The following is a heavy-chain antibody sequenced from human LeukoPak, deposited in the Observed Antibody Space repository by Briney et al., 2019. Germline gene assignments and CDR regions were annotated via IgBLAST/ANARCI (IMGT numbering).Heavy chain of an antibody. CDR1: GGSISSYY. Sequence: SETLSLTCTVSGGSISSYYWSWIRQPPGKGLEWLGYIYYSGSTNYNPSLKSRVTISVDTSKNQFSLKLSSVTAGDAAVYYCARAGGVIWFGELSGFDYWGQGTLVTVSS. J-gene: IGHJ4*02. V-gene: IGHV4-59*01. D-gene: IGHD3-10*01. CDR2: IYYSGST. CDR3: ARAGGVIWFGELSGFDY.